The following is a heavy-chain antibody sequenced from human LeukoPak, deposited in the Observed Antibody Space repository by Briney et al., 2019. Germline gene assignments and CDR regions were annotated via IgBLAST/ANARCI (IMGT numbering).Heavy chain of an antibody. CDR2: IYYSGST. CDR1: GGSISSSSYY. D-gene: IGHD3-16*02. CDR3: ARPGLSMDV. Sequence: SETLSLTCTVSGGSISSSSYYWGWIRQPPGKGLEWIGSIYYSGSTYYNPSLKSRVIISVDTSKNQFSLKLSSVTAADTAVYYCARPGLSMDVWGKGTTVTVSS. J-gene: IGHJ6*04. V-gene: IGHV4-39*01.